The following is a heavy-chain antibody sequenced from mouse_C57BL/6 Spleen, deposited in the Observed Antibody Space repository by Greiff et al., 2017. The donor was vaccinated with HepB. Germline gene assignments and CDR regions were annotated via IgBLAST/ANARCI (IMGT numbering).Heavy chain of an antibody. CDR3: TTVRYFDV. CDR2: IDPENGDT. Sequence: VQLQQSGAELVRPGASVKLSCTASGFNIKDDYMHWVKQRPEQGLEWIGWIDPENGDTEYASKFQGKATITADTSSNTAYLQLSSLTSEDTAVYYCTTVRYFDVWGTGTTVTVSS. V-gene: IGHV14-4*01. CDR1: GFNIKDDY. J-gene: IGHJ1*03.